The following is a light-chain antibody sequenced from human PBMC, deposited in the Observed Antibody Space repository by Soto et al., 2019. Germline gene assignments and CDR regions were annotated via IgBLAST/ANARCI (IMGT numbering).Light chain of an antibody. J-gene: IGKJ2*01. Sequence: EIVLTQSPGTLSLSPGERATLSCRASQSVSSSSYLAWYQQKPGQAPRLLIYGASSRATGIPDRFSGSGSGTEFTLTLSRLEPEDFAVYYCRQYGSSPSYTFGQGTKLAIK. CDR3: RQYGSSPSYT. CDR1: QSVSSSSY. V-gene: IGKV3-20*01. CDR2: GAS.